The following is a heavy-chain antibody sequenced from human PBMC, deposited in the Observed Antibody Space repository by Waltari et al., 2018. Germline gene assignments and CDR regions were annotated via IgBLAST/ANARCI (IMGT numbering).Heavy chain of an antibody. CDR1: GFTFDDYG. D-gene: IGHD6-6*01. CDR2: IKWDGGFT. J-gene: IGHJ4*02. V-gene: IGHV3-20*04. CDR3: AKSGNLAARPHFDF. Sequence: EVQLVESGGSLVRPGGSLRLSCAASGFTFDDYGMNWVRQVPGKGRELVAGIKWDGGFTAYVDSVKGRFTISRDNAKNSVYLQMNSLRSEDTALYYCAKSGNLAARPHFDFWGQGTRVTVSS.